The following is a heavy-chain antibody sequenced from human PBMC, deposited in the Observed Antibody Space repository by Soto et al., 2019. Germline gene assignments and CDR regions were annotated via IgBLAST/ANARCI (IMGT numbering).Heavy chain of an antibody. V-gene: IGHV3-48*03. D-gene: IGHD7-27*01. CDR1: GFTFSSYE. CDR2: ISSSGSTI. Sequence: GSLRLSCAASGFTFSSYEMNWVRQAPGKGLEWVSYISSSGSTIYYADSVKGRFTISRDNAKNSLYLQMNSLRAEDTAVYYCARESESAWGRTPDYYYDLDVWGQGTTVAVS. CDR3: ARESESAWGRTPDYYYDLDV. J-gene: IGHJ6*02.